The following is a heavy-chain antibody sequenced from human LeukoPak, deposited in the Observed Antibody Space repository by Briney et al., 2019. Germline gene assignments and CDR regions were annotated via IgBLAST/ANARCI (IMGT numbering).Heavy chain of an antibody. Sequence: GGSLGLSCAASGFTFSSYWMSWVRQAPGKGLEWVANIKQDGSEKYYVDSVKGRFIVSRDNAKNSLFLQMYSLRAEDTAVYYCARGLSQGAMRAFDIWGQGTMVTVSS. CDR1: GFTFSSYW. J-gene: IGHJ3*02. CDR3: ARGLSQGAMRAFDI. CDR2: IKQDGSEK. V-gene: IGHV3-7*01.